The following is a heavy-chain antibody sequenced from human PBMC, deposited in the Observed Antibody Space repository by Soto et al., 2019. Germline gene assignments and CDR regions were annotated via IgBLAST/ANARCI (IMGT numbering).Heavy chain of an antibody. V-gene: IGHV4-59*01. CDR2: IYYSGST. CDR3: ARDMGIAVAGAFDY. D-gene: IGHD6-19*01. J-gene: IGHJ4*02. CDR1: GGSISSYY. Sequence: SETLSLTCTVPGGSISSYYWSWIRQPPGKGLEWIGYIYYSGSTNYNPSLKSRVTISVDTSKNQFSLKLSSVTAADTAVYYCARDMGIAVAGAFDYWGQGTLVTVSS.